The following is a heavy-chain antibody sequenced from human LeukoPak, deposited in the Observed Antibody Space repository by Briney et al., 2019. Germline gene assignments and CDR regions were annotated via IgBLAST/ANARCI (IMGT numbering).Heavy chain of an antibody. CDR3: ARGPIVIVPAATFDY. V-gene: IGHV4-39*07. D-gene: IGHD2-2*01. Sequence: SETLSLTCTVSGGSISSSSYYWSWIRQPPGKGLEWIGEINHSGSTNYNPSLKSRVTISVDTSKNQFSLKLSSVTAADTAVYYCARGPIVIVPAATFDYWGQGTLVTVSS. CDR2: INHSGST. J-gene: IGHJ4*02. CDR1: GGSISSSSYY.